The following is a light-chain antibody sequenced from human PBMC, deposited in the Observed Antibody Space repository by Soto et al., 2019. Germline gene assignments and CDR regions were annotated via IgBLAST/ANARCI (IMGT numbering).Light chain of an antibody. CDR2: GGS. J-gene: IGKJ1*01. CDR1: QSVSSNH. CDR3: QQYSSSRT. V-gene: IGKV3-20*01. Sequence: DIVFTPSPGTLSLSLGERATLSCRASQSVSSNHLAWYQQKPGQAPRLLIYGGSSRATGIPVRFSGSGSETDFTLTITRLEPEDFAVYYCQQYSSSRTFGQGTKVDI.